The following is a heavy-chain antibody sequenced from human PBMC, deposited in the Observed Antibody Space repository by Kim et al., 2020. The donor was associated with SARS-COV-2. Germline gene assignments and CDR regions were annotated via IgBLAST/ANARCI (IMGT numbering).Heavy chain of an antibody. CDR2: FDPEDGET. D-gene: IGHD3-16*01. Sequence: ASVKVSCKVSGYTLTELSMHWVRQAPGKGLEWMGGFDPEDGETIYAQKFQGRVTMTEDTSTDTAYMELSSLRSEDTAVYYCATRPIWDGAGAFDIWGQGTMVTVSS. V-gene: IGHV1-24*01. J-gene: IGHJ3*02. CDR3: ATRPIWDGAGAFDI. CDR1: GYTLTELS.